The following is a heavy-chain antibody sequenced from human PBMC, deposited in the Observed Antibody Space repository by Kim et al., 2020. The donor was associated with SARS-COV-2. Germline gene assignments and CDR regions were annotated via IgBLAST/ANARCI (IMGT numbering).Heavy chain of an antibody. CDR2: VYTSGST. CDR1: GVSLSNFY. J-gene: IGHJ4*02. Sequence: SETLSLTCSVSGVSLSNFYFNWIRQAAGKGLEWIGRVYTSGSTIYNPSLETRLTMSIDTSKNEFSLSLTHLTAADTAVYYCARGPPNGNYRFDNWGRGILVTVS. D-gene: IGHD2-8*01. CDR3: ARGPPNGNYRFDN. V-gene: IGHV4-4*07.